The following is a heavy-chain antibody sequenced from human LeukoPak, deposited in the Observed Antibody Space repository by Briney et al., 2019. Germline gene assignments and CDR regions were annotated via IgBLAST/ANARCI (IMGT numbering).Heavy chain of an antibody. J-gene: IGHJ4*02. Sequence: PGGSLRLSCAASRFTFSSYEMNWVRQAPGKGLEWVSYISGSGIKHYADSVKGRFTISRDNAKNSLYLQMNSLRVEDTAVYYCAREIQAGRYGFVDYWGQGTLVTVSS. V-gene: IGHV3-48*03. D-gene: IGHD4-17*01. CDR2: ISGSGIK. CDR1: RFTFSSYE. CDR3: AREIQAGRYGFVDY.